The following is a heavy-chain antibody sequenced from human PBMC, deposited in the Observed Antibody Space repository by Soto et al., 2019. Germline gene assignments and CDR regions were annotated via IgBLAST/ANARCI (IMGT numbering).Heavy chain of an antibody. J-gene: IGHJ4*02. CDR1: GYTFTSYV. V-gene: IGHV1-18*01. D-gene: IGHD3-22*01. CDR3: SRDRDSSSYYAGPDLDY. Sequence: QVQLVQSGAEVKKPGASMKVSCKASGYTFTSYVISWVRQAPGQGLEWMGWITPSNVHTKYADNVQGRVTLTADKATSTAYMELRSLRSDDRAVIYCSRDRDSSSYYAGPDLDYWGQGTLVTVSS. CDR2: ITPSNVHT.